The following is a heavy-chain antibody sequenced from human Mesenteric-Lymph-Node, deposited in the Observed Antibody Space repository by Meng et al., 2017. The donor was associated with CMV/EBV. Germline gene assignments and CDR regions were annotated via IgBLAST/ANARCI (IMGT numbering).Heavy chain of an antibody. D-gene: IGHD3-10*02. V-gene: IGHV3-23*01. CDR3: ARVWPDSYVYYFDV. Sequence: GESLKISCAASGFTFGRYAMSWVRQAPGKGLEWVSVIVGGGGTTYYIDSVKGRFTVSRDNSRNTLYLQMDSLRADDTAVYYCARVWPDSYVYYFDVWGQGTLVTVSS. J-gene: IGHJ4*02. CDR1: GFTFGRYA. CDR2: IVGGGGTT.